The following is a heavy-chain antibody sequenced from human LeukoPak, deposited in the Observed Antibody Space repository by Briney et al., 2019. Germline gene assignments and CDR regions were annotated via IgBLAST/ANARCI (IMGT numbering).Heavy chain of an antibody. D-gene: IGHD4-17*01. V-gene: IGHV1-2*02. Sequence: SVKVSCKASGYTFTGYYMHWVRQAPGQGLEWMGWINPNSGGTNYAQKFQGRVTMTRDTSISTAYMELSRLRSDDTAVYYCARDVHGDYRSVWFDPWGQGTLVSVSS. CDR2: INPNSGGT. CDR1: GYTFTGYY. J-gene: IGHJ5*02. CDR3: ARDVHGDYRSVWFDP.